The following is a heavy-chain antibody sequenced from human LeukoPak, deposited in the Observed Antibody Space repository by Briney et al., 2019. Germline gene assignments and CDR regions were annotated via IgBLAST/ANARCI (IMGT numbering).Heavy chain of an antibody. CDR2: NTSSSSAK. CDR1: GFTLSNNG. CDR3: ARGGAARPDY. V-gene: IGHV3-48*01. D-gene: IGHD6-6*01. Sequence: GGSLRLSCVESGFTLSNNGMNGGRQAPGRGVECVDYNTSSSSAKNYADSVKGQFTITRDNGKRSLYLQLDSLRFEDTGVYYCARGGAARPDYWGQGTLVTVSS. J-gene: IGHJ4*02.